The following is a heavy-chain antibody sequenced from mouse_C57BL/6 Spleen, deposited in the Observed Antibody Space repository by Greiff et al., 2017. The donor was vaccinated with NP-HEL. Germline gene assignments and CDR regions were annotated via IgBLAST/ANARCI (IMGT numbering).Heavy chain of an antibody. CDR2: IYPRDGST. CDR3: ARGGYDGDWYFDV. J-gene: IGHJ1*03. V-gene: IGHV1-85*01. CDR1: GYTFTSYD. D-gene: IGHD2-2*01. Sequence: VKLQESGPELVKPGASVKLSCKASGYTFTSYDINWVKQRPGQGLEWIGWIYPRDGSTKYNEKFKGKATLTVDTSSSTAYMELHSLTSEDSAVYFCARGGYDGDWYFDVWGTGTTVTVSS.